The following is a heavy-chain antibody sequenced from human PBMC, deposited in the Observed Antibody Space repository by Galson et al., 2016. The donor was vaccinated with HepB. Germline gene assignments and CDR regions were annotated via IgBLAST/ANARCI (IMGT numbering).Heavy chain of an antibody. Sequence: SLRLSCAASGIIFNDYGVNDYAMQWVRLAPGKGLEWVAFISYDTSNRYYSQSVTGRFVISRDKSKNTLYLQMNPLRTEDTAVYYCARGEDRRRPYSTFYGLDVWGQGTSVIVSS. CDR2: ISYDTSNR. CDR3: ARGEDRRRPYSTFYGLDV. D-gene: IGHD2-15*01. V-gene: IGHV3-30*09. CDR1: GIIFNDYGVNDYA. J-gene: IGHJ6*02.